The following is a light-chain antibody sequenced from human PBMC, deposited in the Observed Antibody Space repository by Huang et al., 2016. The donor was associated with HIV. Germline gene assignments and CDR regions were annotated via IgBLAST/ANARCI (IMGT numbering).Light chain of an antibody. CDR1: QPLLSTANNKSY. CDR2: WAS. J-gene: IGKJ5*01. Sequence: DIVMTQSPGSLTVSLGERASINCTSSQPLLSTANNKSYLAWNQQKPRQPPKARIYWASNRESGVPERFSGSGSGTDFTLTISSLQAEDVALYYCQQYYSASITFGQGTRVEI. V-gene: IGKV4-1*01. CDR3: QQYYSASIT.